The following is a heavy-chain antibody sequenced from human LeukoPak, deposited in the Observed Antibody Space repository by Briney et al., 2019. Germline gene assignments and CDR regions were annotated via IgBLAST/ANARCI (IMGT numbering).Heavy chain of an antibody. Sequence: ASVKVSCKASGGTFSSYAISWVRQAPGQGLEWMGWISAYNGNTNYAQKLQGRVTMTTDTSTSTAYMELRSLRSDDTAVYYCARDGLIAAAGTGFDYWGQGTLVTVSS. J-gene: IGHJ4*02. D-gene: IGHD6-13*01. CDR2: ISAYNGNT. V-gene: IGHV1-18*01. CDR3: ARDGLIAAAGTGFDY. CDR1: GGTFSSYA.